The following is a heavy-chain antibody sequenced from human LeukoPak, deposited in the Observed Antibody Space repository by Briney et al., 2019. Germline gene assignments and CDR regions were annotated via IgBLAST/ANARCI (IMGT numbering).Heavy chain of an antibody. CDR2: IKQDGSEK. V-gene: IGHV3-7*01. CDR3: ARGPMVRGVIITYQRY. D-gene: IGHD3-10*01. J-gene: IGHJ4*02. Sequence: GGSLRLSCAASGFTFSSYWMSWVRQAPGKGLEWVANIKQDGSEKYYVDSVKGRFTISRDNAKNSLYLQMNSLRAEDTAVYYCARGPMVRGVIITYQRYWGQGTLVTVSS. CDR1: GFTFSSYW.